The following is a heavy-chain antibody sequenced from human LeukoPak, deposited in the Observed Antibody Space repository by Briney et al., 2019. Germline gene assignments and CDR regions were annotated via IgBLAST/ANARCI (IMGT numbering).Heavy chain of an antibody. CDR1: GGSTSSYY. CDR3: ARSQGYYYDSSGYGTEY. Sequence: PSETLSLTCTVSGGSTSSYYLIWIRQPPGKGLAWIGYIYYSGSTNHNPSLKSRVTISVDTSKNQFSLKLSSVTAADTAVYYCARSQGYYYDSSGYGTEYWGQGTLVTVSS. CDR2: IYYSGST. J-gene: IGHJ4*02. D-gene: IGHD3-22*01. V-gene: IGHV4-59*01.